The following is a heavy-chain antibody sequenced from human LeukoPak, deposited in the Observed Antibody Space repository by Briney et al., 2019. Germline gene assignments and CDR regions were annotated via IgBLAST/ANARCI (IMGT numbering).Heavy chain of an antibody. CDR3: ASATLVDTAMASGY. CDR1: GGSISSGGYY. Sequence: SETLSLTCTVSGGSISSGGYYWSWIRQHPGKGLEWIGYIYYSGSTYYNPSLKSRVTISVDTSKNQFSLKLSSVTAADTAVYYCASATLVDTAMASGYWGQGTLVTVSS. CDR2: IYYSGST. D-gene: IGHD5-18*01. J-gene: IGHJ4*02. V-gene: IGHV4-31*03.